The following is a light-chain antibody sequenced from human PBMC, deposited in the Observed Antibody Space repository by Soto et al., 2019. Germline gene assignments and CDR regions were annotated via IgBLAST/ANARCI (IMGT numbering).Light chain of an antibody. CDR3: QSYDSSLSGGV. CDR1: SSNIGAGKY. V-gene: IGLV1-40*01. Sequence: QSVLTQPPSVSGAPGQRVTISCTGSSSNIGAGKYVHWYQQLPGRAPKLLIYGDTNRPSGVPDRFSASKSGTSASLAITGLQAEDEADYYCQSYDSSLSGGVFGGGTKLTVL. CDR2: GDT. J-gene: IGLJ3*02.